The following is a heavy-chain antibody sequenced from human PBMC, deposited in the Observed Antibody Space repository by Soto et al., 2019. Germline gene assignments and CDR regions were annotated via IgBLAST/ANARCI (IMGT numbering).Heavy chain of an antibody. Sequence: GASVKVSCKAAGYTFSNYGVTWVRQAAGRALEWMGWISTYNDDTNYAQNLQGRITLTTDTSTSTAYMELRSLTFDDTARYFCARGDILTGYFDFWGKGTLVTVSS. V-gene: IGHV1-18*04. D-gene: IGHD3-9*01. CDR3: ARGDILTGYFDF. J-gene: IGHJ4*02. CDR2: ISTYNDDT. CDR1: GYTFSNYG.